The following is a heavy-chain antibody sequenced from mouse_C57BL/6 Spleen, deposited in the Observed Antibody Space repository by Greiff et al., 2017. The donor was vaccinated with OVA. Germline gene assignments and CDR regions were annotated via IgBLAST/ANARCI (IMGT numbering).Heavy chain of an antibody. D-gene: IGHD2-3*01. Sequence: QVQLKQPGAELVKPGASVKMSCKASGYTFTSYWITWVKQRPGQGLEWIGDIYPGSGSTNYNEKFKSKATLTVDTSSSTAYMQLSSLTSEDSAVYYCARGIYDGYYDAYWGQGTLVTVSA. J-gene: IGHJ3*01. CDR1: GYTFTSYW. CDR2: IYPGSGST. V-gene: IGHV1-55*01. CDR3: ARGIYDGYYDAY.